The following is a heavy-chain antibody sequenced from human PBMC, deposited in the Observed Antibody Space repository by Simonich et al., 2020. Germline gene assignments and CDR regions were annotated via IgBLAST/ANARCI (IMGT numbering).Heavy chain of an antibody. Sequence: QVQLVQSGAEVKKPGASLKVSCKASGSSFTSICISWVRQAPGQGLEWVGWISDYNCNTNIAQKLQGRVTMTTDTSTSTAYMERRSLRSDDTAVYYCARDQGGRAAAATDYWGQGTLVTVSS. CDR2: ISDYNCNT. CDR3: ARDQGGRAAAATDY. D-gene: IGHD6-13*01. V-gene: IGHV1-18*01. CDR1: GSSFTSIC. J-gene: IGHJ4*02.